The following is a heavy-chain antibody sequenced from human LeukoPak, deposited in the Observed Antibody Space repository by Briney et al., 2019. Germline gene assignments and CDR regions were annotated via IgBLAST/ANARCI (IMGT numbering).Heavy chain of an antibody. J-gene: IGHJ4*02. V-gene: IGHV4-34*01. CDR3: ARGYCSGGSCYSFNLFDY. CDR2: INHSGST. CDR1: GGSFSGYY. D-gene: IGHD2-15*01. Sequence: SETLSLTCAVYGGSFSGYYWSWIRQPPGKGLEWIGEINHSGSTNCNPSLKSRVTISVDTSKNQFSLKRSSVTAADTALYYCARGYCSGGSCYSFNLFDYWGQGTLVTVSS.